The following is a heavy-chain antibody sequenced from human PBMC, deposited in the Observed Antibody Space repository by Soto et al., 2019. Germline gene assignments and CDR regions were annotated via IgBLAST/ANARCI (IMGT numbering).Heavy chain of an antibody. Sequence: EVQLVESGGGLVQPGGSLRLSCAASGFTFSSYWMSWVRQAPGKGLEWVPNIKQDGSEKYYVDSVKGRFTISRDNAKNSLYLQMNSLRAEDTAVYYCARAPKGDAFDIWGQGTMVTVSS. CDR3: ARAPKGDAFDI. V-gene: IGHV3-7*01. CDR1: GFTFSSYW. J-gene: IGHJ3*02. CDR2: IKQDGSEK.